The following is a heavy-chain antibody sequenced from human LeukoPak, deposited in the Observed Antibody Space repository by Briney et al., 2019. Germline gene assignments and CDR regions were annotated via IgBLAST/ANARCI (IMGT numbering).Heavy chain of an antibody. V-gene: IGHV3-23*01. CDR3: ARGPPHYYDSSGYWSNYYFDY. Sequence: GGTLRLSCAASGFTFSSYGMSWVRQAPGKGLEWVSAISGSGGSTYYADSVKGRFTISRDNSKNTLYLQMNSLRAEDTAVYYCARGPPHYYDSSGYWSNYYFDYWGQGTLVTVSS. D-gene: IGHD3-22*01. J-gene: IGHJ4*02. CDR2: ISGSGGST. CDR1: GFTFSSYG.